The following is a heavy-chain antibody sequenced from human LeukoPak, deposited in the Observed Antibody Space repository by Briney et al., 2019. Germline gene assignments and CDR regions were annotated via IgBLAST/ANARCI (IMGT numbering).Heavy chain of an antibody. V-gene: IGHV4-39*07. CDR1: GGSLSSYY. CDR2: IYYTGST. CDR3: ARTSRTAVAGTGRGYNWFDP. J-gene: IGHJ5*02. D-gene: IGHD6-19*01. Sequence: SETLSLTCTVSGGSLSSYYWGWIRQPPGKGPEWVASIYYTGSTYYNPSLRSRVTMLVDTSKNQFSLNLTSVTAADTAVYYCARTSRTAVAGTGRGYNWFDPWGQGILVTVSS.